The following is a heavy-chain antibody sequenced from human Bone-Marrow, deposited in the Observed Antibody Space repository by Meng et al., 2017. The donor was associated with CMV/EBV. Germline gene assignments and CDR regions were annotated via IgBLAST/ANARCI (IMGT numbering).Heavy chain of an antibody. Sequence: WGSLRLSCTASGFTISSYSMNWFRQAPGKGLEWVSSITVDYTSYAESVKGRFTISSNNAENSLFLQMHSLSAEDTAVYYCTGDVHYYCDGDCYYFDVWGQGKLVTVSS. V-gene: IGHV3-21*06. CDR2: ITVDYT. J-gene: IGHJ4*02. CDR3: TGDVHYYCDGDCYYFDV. CDR1: GFTISSYS. D-gene: IGHD2-21*01.